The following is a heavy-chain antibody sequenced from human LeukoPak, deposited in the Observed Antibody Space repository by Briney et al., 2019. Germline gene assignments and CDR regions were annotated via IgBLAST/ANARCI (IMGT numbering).Heavy chain of an antibody. D-gene: IGHD3-10*01. J-gene: IGHJ4*02. V-gene: IGHV1-69*10. CDR3: ARDLTMVRGVPDGFDY. CDR1: GGTFSSYA. CDR2: IIPIFGIA. Sequence: VKVSCKASGGTFSSYAISWVRQAPGQGLEWMGRIIPIFGIANYAQKFQGRVTITADKSTSTAYMELSSLRSEDTAVYYCARDLTMVRGVPDGFDYWGQGTLVTVSS.